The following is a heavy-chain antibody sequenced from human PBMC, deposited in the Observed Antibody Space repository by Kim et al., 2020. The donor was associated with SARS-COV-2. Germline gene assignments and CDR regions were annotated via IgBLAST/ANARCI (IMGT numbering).Heavy chain of an antibody. CDR2: ITWNSGSI. V-gene: IGHV3-9*01. Sequence: GGSLRLSCAASGLTFDDYAMEWVRQAPGKGLEWVAGITWNSGSIGYADSVKGRFAISRDNSKNSLYLQMNSLRTEDTALYYCAGWSYYGMDVLGQGTTVTVSS. CDR1: GLTFDDYA. CDR3: AGWSYYGMDV. J-gene: IGHJ6*02. D-gene: IGHD6-19*01.